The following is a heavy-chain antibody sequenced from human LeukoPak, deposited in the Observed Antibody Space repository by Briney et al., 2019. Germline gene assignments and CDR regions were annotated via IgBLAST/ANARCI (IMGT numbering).Heavy chain of an antibody. CDR1: GGSVSSGSYY. V-gene: IGHV4-61*01. Sequence: SETLSLTCTVSGGSVSSGSYYWSWIRQPPGKGLEWIGYIYYSGSTNYNPSLKSRVTISVDTYKNQFSLKLSSVTAADTAVYYCARVIQQLGLYNWFDPWGQGTLVTVSS. J-gene: IGHJ5*02. CDR2: IYYSGST. D-gene: IGHD6-13*01. CDR3: ARVIQQLGLYNWFDP.